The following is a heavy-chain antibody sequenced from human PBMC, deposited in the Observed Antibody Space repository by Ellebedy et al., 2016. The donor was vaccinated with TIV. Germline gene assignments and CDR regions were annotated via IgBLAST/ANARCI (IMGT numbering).Heavy chain of an antibody. CDR1: GDTFSSYA. CDR2: MNPNSGNT. CDR3: AREKVTAGAMHY. D-gene: IGHD3-16*01. Sequence: ASVKVSXXASGDTFSSYAISWVRQATGQGLEWMGWMNPNSGNTGYAQKFQGRVTMTRNTSISTAYMELSSLRSEDTAVYYCAREKVTAGAMHYWGQGTLVTVSS. V-gene: IGHV1-8*02. J-gene: IGHJ4*02.